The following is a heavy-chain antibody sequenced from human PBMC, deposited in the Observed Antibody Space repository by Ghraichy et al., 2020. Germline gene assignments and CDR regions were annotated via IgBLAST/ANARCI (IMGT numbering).Heavy chain of an antibody. CDR3: SKDRGYDSPLYYFEH. V-gene: IGHV3-9*01. Sequence: GGSLTLSCEASGFTFEDYGMHWLRQVPGKGLEWVATICWNNVTIDYADSVKGRFSVYRDNAKNVLYLQMNSLRVEDTAFYHCSKDRGYDSPLYYFEHWGAGTLVTVSS. D-gene: IGHD3-22*01. J-gene: IGHJ4*02. CDR2: ICWNNVTI. CDR1: GFTFEDYG.